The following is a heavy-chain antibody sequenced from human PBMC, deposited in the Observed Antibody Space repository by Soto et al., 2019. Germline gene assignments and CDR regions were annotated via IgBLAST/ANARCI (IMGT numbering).Heavy chain of an antibody. CDR2: INAGNGNT. V-gene: IGHV1-3*01. Sequence: ASVKVSCKASGYTFTSYAMHWVRQAPGQRLEWMGRINAGNGNTKYSQKFQGRVTITRDTSASTAYMELSSLRSEDTAVYYCARDIVVVVAATVPYGMDVWGQGTTVTVSS. CDR3: ARDIVVVVAATVPYGMDV. J-gene: IGHJ6*02. D-gene: IGHD2-15*01. CDR1: GYTFTSYA.